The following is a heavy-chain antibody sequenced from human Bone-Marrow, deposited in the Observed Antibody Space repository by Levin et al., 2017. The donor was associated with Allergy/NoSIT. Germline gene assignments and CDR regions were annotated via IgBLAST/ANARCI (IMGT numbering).Heavy chain of an antibody. CDR3: ARGFYDFWSGSNWYFDL. J-gene: IGHJ2*01. CDR2: INHSGST. D-gene: IGHD3-3*01. V-gene: IGHV4-34*01. Sequence: SETLSLTCAVYGGSFSGYYWSWIRQPPGKGLEWIGEINHSGSTNYNPSLKSRVTISVDTSKNQFSLKLSSVTAADTAVYYCARGFYDFWSGSNWYFDLWGRGTLVTVSS. CDR1: GGSFSGYY.